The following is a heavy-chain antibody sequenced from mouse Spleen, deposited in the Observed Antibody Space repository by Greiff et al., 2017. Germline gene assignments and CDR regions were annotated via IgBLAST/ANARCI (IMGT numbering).Heavy chain of an antibody. J-gene: IGHJ2*01. D-gene: IGHD4-1*01. CDR2: IYPGDGDT. CDR1: GYAFSSSW. V-gene: IGHV1-82*01. CDR3: ARGELGRGFDY. Sequence: VQLVESGPELVKPGASVKISCKASGYAFSSSWMNWVKQRPGKGLEWIGRIYPGDGDTNYNGKFKGKATLTADKSSSTAYMQLSSLTSEDSAVYFCARGELGRGFDYWGQGTTLTVSS.